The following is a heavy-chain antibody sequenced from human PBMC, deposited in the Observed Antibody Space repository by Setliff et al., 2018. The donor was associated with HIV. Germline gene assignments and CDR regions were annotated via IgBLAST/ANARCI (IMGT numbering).Heavy chain of an antibody. CDR1: GGSISSSSYY. CDR2: IYYSGST. J-gene: IGHJ4*02. Sequence: PSETLSLTCTVSGGSISSSSYYWGWIRQPPGKGLEWIGSIYYSGSTYYNPSLKGRITISIDTSKFQFSLNVNSATAADTAVYYCARGTAPRRGTNYGGNYPLDYWSQGTLGTVS. D-gene: IGHD4-17*01. V-gene: IGHV4-39*07. CDR3: ARGTAPRRGTNYGGNYPLDY.